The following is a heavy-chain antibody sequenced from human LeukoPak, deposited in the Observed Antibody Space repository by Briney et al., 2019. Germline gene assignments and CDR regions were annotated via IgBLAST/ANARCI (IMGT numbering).Heavy chain of an antibody. CDR1: GFTFSSFA. Sequence: GGSLRLSCATSGFTFSSFAMHWVRQPPGRGLEWVAIIWFDGNNKYYVDSVKGRFTISRDNSKNILYLQMNSLRAEDTAVYYCAKGGVVVVAALDYWGQGTLVTVSS. CDR3: AKGGVVVVAALDY. V-gene: IGHV3-33*06. D-gene: IGHD2-15*01. J-gene: IGHJ4*02. CDR2: IWFDGNNK.